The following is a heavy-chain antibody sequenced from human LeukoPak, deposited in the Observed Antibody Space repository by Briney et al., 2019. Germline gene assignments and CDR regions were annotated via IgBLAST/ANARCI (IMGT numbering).Heavy chain of an antibody. J-gene: IGHJ4*02. V-gene: IGHV4-59*11. Sequence: SETLSLTCTVSGGSLSSHYWSWIRQPPGKGLEWVGYIYYSGSTNYNPSLKSRVTISVDTSKNQFSLKLSSVTAADTAVYYCARGPRRGIYYGSGSKGGYFDYWGQGTLVTVSS. CDR2: IYYSGST. CDR3: ARGPRRGIYYGSGSKGGYFDY. CDR1: GGSLSSHY. D-gene: IGHD3-10*01.